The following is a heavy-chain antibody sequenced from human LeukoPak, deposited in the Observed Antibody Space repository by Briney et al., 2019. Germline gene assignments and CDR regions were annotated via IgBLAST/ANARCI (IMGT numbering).Heavy chain of an antibody. CDR1: GGSISSYY. V-gene: IGHV4-59*01. CDR2: IYYSGST. CDR3: ARVSQLLYWFDP. D-gene: IGHD2-2*01. J-gene: IGHJ5*02. Sequence: SKTLSLTCTVSGGSISSYYWSWIRQPPGKGLEWIGYIYYSGSTNYNPSLKSRVTISVDTSKNQFTLKLSSVTAADTAVYYCARVSQLLYWFDPWGQGTLVTVSS.